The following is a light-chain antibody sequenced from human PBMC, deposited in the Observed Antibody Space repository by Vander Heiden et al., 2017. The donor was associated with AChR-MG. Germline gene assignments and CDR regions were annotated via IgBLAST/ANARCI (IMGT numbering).Light chain of an antibody. CDR2: DAS. CDR1: QNIDKY. CDR3: QQRNNWPPIT. Sequence: ETVLTQSPAILSLSPGERATLSCRASQNIDKYLAWYQQKPGQAPRLLIYDASNRVPGVPARFSGSGYGTDFTLTISSREPDDFAVYYCQQRNNWPPITFGQGTRV. V-gene: IGKV3-11*01. J-gene: IGKJ5*01.